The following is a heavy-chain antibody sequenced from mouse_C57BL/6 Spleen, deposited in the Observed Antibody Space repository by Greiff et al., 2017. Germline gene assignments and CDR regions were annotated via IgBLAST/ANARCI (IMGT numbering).Heavy chain of an antibody. CDR2: IRSGSSTI. CDR1: GFTFSDYG. CDR3: ARVVAHWYFEV. D-gene: IGHD1-1*01. V-gene: IGHV5-17*01. Sequence: EVRVVESGGGLVKPGGSLKLSSAAAGFTFSDYGMHWVRNAPEKGLEWVAYIRSGSSTIYYADTVKGRFTMSRENDKNTLLLLRTSLRSEDRAMYYCARVVAHWYFEVCGTGTMVIVFS. J-gene: IGHJ1*03.